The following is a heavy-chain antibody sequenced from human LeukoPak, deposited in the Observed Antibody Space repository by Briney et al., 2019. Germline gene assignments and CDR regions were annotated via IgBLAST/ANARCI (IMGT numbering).Heavy chain of an antibody. D-gene: IGHD4-17*01. V-gene: IGHV4-61*02. CDR3: ARDTTPDYGDYGWFDP. CDR2: IYTSGST. CDR1: GGSISSGSYY. J-gene: IGHJ5*02. Sequence: SQTLSLTCTVSGGSISSGSYYWSWIRQPAGKGLEWIGRIYTSGSTNYNPSLKSRVTISVDTSKNQFSLKLSSVTAADTAVYYCARDTTPDYGDYGWFDPWGREPWSPSPQ.